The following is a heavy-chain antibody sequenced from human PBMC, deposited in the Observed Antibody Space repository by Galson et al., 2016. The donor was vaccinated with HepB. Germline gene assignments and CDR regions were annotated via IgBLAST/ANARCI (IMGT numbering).Heavy chain of an antibody. D-gene: IGHD1-26*01. J-gene: IGHJ4*02. Sequence: TCAVYGGSLRGYYWSWIRQPPGKGLEWIGEINHSGNTNYDPSLKSRVTMTVDASKNQFSLTLRSATAADTALYFCARISLRVGQDYWGQGTLVTVSS. V-gene: IGHV4-34*01. CDR1: GGSLRGYY. CDR3: ARISLRVGQDY. CDR2: INHSGNT.